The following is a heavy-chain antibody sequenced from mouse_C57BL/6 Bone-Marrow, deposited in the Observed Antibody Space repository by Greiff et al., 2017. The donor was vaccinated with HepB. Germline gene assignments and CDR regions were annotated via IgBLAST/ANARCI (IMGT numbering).Heavy chain of an antibody. J-gene: IGHJ4*01. D-gene: IGHD1-1*01. CDR2: IDPEDGET. Sequence: EVQLQQSGAELVKPGASVKLSCTASGFNIKDYYMPWVKQRTEQGLEWIGRIDPEDGETKYAPKFQGKATITADTSSNTAYLQLSSLTSEDTAVYYCAPTTVVDYYAMDYWGQGTSVTVSS. V-gene: IGHV14-2*01. CDR3: APTTVVDYYAMDY. CDR1: GFNIKDYY.